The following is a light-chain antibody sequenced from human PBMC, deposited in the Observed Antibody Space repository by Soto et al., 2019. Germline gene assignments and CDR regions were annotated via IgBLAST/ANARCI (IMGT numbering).Light chain of an antibody. J-gene: IGLJ3*02. CDR3: ATWDDNLSGVV. V-gene: IGLV1-47*01. Sequence: QSVLTQPPSVSGTPGQRVTISCSGSNSNIGYNSVYWYQQLPGTAPKLLIYRSHERPSGVPDRFSGSKSGTSASLAISGLRSADEADYSCATWDDNLSGVVFGGGTKLTVL. CDR2: RSH. CDR1: NSNIGYNS.